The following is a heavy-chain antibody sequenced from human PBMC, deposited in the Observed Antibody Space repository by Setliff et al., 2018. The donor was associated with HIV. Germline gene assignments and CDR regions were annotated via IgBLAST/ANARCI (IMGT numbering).Heavy chain of an antibody. J-gene: IGHJ4*02. V-gene: IGHV4-34*01. D-gene: IGHD3-22*01. Sequence: PSETLSLTCAVYGGSFSGYYWSWIRQPPGKGLEWIGEINHSGSTNYNPSLKSRVTPSVDTSKNQFSLKLSSVTAADTAMYYCARQIETYYYASSGFSRGRYYDLWGQGTLVTVSS. CDR1: GGSFSGYY. CDR2: INHSGST. CDR3: ARQIETYYYASSGFSRGRYYDL.